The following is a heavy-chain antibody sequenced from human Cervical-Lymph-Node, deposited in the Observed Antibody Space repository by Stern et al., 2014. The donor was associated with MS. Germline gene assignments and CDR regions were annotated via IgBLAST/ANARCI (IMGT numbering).Heavy chain of an antibody. CDR1: GYTFTSYW. CDR2: IFPGGSDS. J-gene: IGHJ4*02. V-gene: IGHV5-51*01. CDR3: ARQRYFDY. Sequence: QLVQSGPEVKRPGESLKISCQASGYTFTSYWIGWVRQMPGKGLEWIAIIFPGGSDSRYSPSVQGQATISADKPSSTAYLQWNNLKASDTAIYYCARQRYFDYWGQGTLVNVSS.